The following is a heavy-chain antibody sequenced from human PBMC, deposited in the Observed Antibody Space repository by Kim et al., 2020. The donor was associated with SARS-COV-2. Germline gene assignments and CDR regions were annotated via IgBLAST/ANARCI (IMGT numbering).Heavy chain of an antibody. J-gene: IGHJ5*02. D-gene: IGHD3-10*01. Sequence: ADSVKGRFTISRDNAKKSLYLQMNSLIPEDTAFYYCARSSTFHGSGTYADQWGLGTLVTVSS. V-gene: IGHV3-9*01. CDR3: ARSSTFHGSGTYADQ.